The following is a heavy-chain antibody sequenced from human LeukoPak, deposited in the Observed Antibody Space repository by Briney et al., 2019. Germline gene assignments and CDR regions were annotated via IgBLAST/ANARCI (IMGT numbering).Heavy chain of an antibody. CDR3: AKDPFRCSSTSCFGITIFGVVDY. Sequence: GGSLRLSCAASGFTFSSYGMHWVRQAPGKGLEWVAFIRYDGSNKYYADSVKGRFTISRDNSKNTLYLQMNSLRAEDTAVYYCAKDPFRCSSTSCFGITIFGVVDYWGQGTLVTVSS. CDR2: IRYDGSNK. J-gene: IGHJ4*02. D-gene: IGHD3-3*01. CDR1: GFTFSSYG. V-gene: IGHV3-30*02.